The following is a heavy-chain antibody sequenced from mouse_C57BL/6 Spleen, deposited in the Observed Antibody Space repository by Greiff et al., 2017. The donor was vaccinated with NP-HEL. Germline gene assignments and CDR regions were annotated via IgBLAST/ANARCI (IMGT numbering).Heavy chain of an antibody. D-gene: IGHD1-1*01. CDR1: GYSITSGYD. V-gene: IGHV3-1*01. CDR3: ARGSYGSSLWFAY. CDR2: ISYSGST. Sequence: EVMLVESGPGMVKPSQSLSLTCTVTGYSITSGYDWHWIRHFPGNKLEWMGYISYSGSTNYNPSLKSRISITHDTSKNHFFLKLNSVTTEDTATYYCARGSYGSSLWFAYWGQGTLVTVSA. J-gene: IGHJ3*01.